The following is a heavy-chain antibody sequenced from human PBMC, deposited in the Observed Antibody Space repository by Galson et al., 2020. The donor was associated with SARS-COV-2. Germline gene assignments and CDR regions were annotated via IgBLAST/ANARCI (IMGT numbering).Heavy chain of an antibody. D-gene: IGHD3-9*01. CDR2: IDWDDDK. Sequence: SGPTLVKPTQTLTLTCTFSGFSLSTSGMCVSWIRQPPGKALEWLALIDWDDDKYYSTSLKTRLTISKDTSKNQVVLTMTNMDPVDTATYYCARIPARNDYGILTGYYRYYYYGMDVWGQGTTVNGSS. CDR1: GFSLSTSGMC. CDR3: ARIPARNDYGILTGYYRYYYYGMDV. V-gene: IGHV2-70*01. J-gene: IGHJ6*02.